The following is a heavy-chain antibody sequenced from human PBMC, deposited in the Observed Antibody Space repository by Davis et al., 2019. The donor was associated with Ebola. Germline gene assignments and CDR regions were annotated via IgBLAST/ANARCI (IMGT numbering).Heavy chain of an antibody. J-gene: IGHJ5*02. Sequence: MPSETLSLTCAVPGGSISSGGYSGSWIRQPPGKGLEWIGYIYHSGSTYYNPSLKSRVTISVDRSKNQFSLKLSSVTAADTAVYYCARGKPFGSSFWFDPWGQGTLVTVSS. D-gene: IGHD6-13*01. CDR3: ARGKPFGSSFWFDP. CDR2: IYHSGST. CDR1: GGSISSGGYS. V-gene: IGHV4-30-2*01.